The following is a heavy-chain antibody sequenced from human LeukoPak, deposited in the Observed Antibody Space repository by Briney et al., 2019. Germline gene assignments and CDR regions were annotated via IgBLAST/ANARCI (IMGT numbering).Heavy chain of an antibody. CDR3: ASGYYYDSGEY. D-gene: IGHD3-22*01. J-gene: IGHJ4*02. CDR2: IKQDGGEK. Sequence: PGPSLRLSWAPSGFTSSSFWTSWVRQAPAKGLDWVANIKQDGGEKYYVDSVKGRFTISRDNAKNSLYLQMNSLRAEDTAVYYCASGYYYDSGEYWGQGTLVTVSS. CDR1: GFTSSSFW. V-gene: IGHV3-7*05.